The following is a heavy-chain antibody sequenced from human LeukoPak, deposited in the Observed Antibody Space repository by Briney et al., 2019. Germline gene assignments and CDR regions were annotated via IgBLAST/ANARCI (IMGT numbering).Heavy chain of an antibody. CDR2: INSDGSST. CDR1: GLTFSSYW. V-gene: IGHV3-74*01. CDR3: ARDRGGLTGCDAFDI. J-gene: IGHJ3*02. D-gene: IGHD3-9*01. Sequence: GGPLRLSCAASGLTFSSYWMHWVRKAPGKGLVWVSRINSDGSSTSYADSVKGRFTISRDNAKNTLYLQMNSLRVEETAVYYCARDRGGLTGCDAFDIWGQGTMVTVSS.